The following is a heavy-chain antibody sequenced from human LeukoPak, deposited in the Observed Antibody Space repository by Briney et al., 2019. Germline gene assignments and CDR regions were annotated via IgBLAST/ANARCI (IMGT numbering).Heavy chain of an antibody. CDR2: ISSSGSTI. Sequence: GGSLRLSCAASGFTFSSYEMNWVRQAPGKGLEWVSYISSSGSTIYYADSVKGRFTISRDNAKNSLYLQMNSLRAEDTAVYYCARGPNIAVAGPIGGLPYYCGQGTLGTVSS. D-gene: IGHD6-19*01. CDR3: ARGPNIAVAGPIGGLPYY. V-gene: IGHV3-48*03. CDR1: GFTFSSYE. J-gene: IGHJ4*02.